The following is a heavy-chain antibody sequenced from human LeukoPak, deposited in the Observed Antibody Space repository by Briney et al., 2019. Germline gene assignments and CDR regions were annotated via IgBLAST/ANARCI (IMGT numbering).Heavy chain of an antibody. D-gene: IGHD5-12*01. J-gene: IGHJ4*02. Sequence: GASVKVSCKASGYTFIGYYIHWVRQAPGQGLEWMGIINPSGDRTSYAQKFQGRVTMTRDTTTSTVYMELSSLTSDDTAVYYCARVRRHLVATTTKGYFDYWGQGTLVTVSS. V-gene: IGHV1-46*01. CDR1: GYTFIGYY. CDR2: INPSGDRT. CDR3: ARVRRHLVATTTKGYFDY.